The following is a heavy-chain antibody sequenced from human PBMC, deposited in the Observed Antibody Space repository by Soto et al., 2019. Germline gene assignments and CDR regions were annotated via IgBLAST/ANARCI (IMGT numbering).Heavy chain of an antibody. CDR2: ISAYNGNT. V-gene: IGHV1-18*01. CDR1: GYTFTSYG. CDR3: ARDPHDCSGGSCYGGPFDY. D-gene: IGHD2-15*01. Sequence: GASVKVSCKASGYTFTSYGISWVRQAPGQGLEWMGWISAYNGNTNYAQKFQGRVTMTTDTSTSTTYMELRSLRSDDTAVYYCARDPHDCSGGSCYGGPFDYWGQGTLVTVSS. J-gene: IGHJ4*02.